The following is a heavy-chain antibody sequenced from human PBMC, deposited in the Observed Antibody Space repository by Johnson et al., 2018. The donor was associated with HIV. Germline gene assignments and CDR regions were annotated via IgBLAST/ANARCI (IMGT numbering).Heavy chain of an antibody. Sequence: EVQLVESGGGLVQPGGSLRLSCAASGFTFSNHHMTWVRQAPGQGLVWVANINRDGSDKYYVDSVKDRFTISRDNAQASLYLQMNSLRVDDTAVYYCAKDTSHAFYSGSYWGAFDIWGQGTMVTVSS. V-gene: IGHV3-7*01. J-gene: IGHJ3*02. CDR1: GFTFSNHH. D-gene: IGHD1-26*01. CDR3: AKDTSHAFYSGSYWGAFDI. CDR2: INRDGSDK.